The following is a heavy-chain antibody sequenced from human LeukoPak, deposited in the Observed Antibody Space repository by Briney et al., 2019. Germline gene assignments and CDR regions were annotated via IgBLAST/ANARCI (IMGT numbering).Heavy chain of an antibody. CDR1: GGSISSYY. Sequence: PSETLSLTCTVSGGSISSYYWSWIRQPAGKGLEWIGRIYASGSTDYNPSLKSRVTISVDTSKNQFSLKLSSVTAADTAVYYCARARPSYYYDSSGYLEYWGQGTLVTVSS. CDR2: IYASGST. V-gene: IGHV4-4*07. D-gene: IGHD3-22*01. J-gene: IGHJ4*02. CDR3: ARARPSYYYDSSGYLEY.